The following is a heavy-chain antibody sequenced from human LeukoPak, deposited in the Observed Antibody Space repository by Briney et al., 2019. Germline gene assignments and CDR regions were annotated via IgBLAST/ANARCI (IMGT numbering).Heavy chain of an antibody. V-gene: IGHV4-31*03. CDR1: GGSISSDGYH. J-gene: IGHJ4*02. D-gene: IGHD3-16*02. CDR3: AREMFHDYVWGSYRHFDY. Sequence: TLSLTCTVSGGSISSDGYHWSWIRQHPGKGLEWIGYIYHSGSTHYNPSLKSRVVISVDTSKNQFSLKLSSVTAADTAVYYCAREMFHDYVWGSYRHFDYWGQGTLVTVSS. CDR2: IYHSGST.